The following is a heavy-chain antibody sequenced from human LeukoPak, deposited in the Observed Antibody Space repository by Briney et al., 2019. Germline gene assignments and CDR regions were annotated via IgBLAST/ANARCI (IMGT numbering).Heavy chain of an antibody. Sequence: GGSLRLSCAGSGFTFSSYEMSWVRQAPGKGLEWVGLIRSKTDGGTTDYAAPVKGRFTISRDDSKNTLYLQMNSLKTEDTAVYYCTTDPPGFGYCSGGSCSSDNWFDPWGQGTLVTVSS. CDR3: TTDPPGFGYCSGGSCSSDNWFDP. CDR1: GFTFSSYE. D-gene: IGHD2-15*01. J-gene: IGHJ5*02. CDR2: IRSKTDGGTT. V-gene: IGHV3-15*01.